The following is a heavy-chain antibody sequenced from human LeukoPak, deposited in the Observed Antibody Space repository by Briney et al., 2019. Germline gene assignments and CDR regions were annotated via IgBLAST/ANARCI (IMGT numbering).Heavy chain of an antibody. V-gene: IGHV1-69*05. Sequence: SVKVSCKASGGTFSSYAISWVRQAPGQGLEWMVGIIPIFGTANYAQKFQGRVTITTDESTSTAYIELSSLRSEDTAVYYCARGPKYSSSSYDYWGQGTLVTVSS. CDR2: IIPIFGTA. D-gene: IGHD6-6*01. J-gene: IGHJ4*02. CDR1: GGTFSSYA. CDR3: ARGPKYSSSSYDY.